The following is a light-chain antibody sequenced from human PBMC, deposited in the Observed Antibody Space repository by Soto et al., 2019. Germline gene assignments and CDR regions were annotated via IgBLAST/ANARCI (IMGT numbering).Light chain of an antibody. V-gene: IGKV3-20*01. Sequence: EIVLTQSPGTLSLSPGERATLSCRASQSVSSSYLAWYQQKPGQAPRLLIYGASSRATGIPDMFSGSGSGTDLTLTIIRLEPEDFVVYYCHQYGSSLLTFGGGTKVEIK. J-gene: IGKJ4*01. CDR3: HQYGSSLLT. CDR2: GAS. CDR1: QSVSSSY.